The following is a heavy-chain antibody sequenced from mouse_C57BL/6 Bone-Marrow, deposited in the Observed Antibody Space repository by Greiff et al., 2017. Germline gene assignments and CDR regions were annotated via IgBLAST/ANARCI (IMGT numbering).Heavy chain of an antibody. CDR3: ARDWAGYYGDAMDY. D-gene: IGHD2-3*01. Sequence: QVQLQQPGAELVMPGASVKLSCKASGYTFTSYWMHWVKQRPGQGLEWIGEIDPSDSYTNYNQKFKGKSTLTVDKSSSTAYMQLSILTSEDSAVYYCARDWAGYYGDAMDYWGQGTSVTVSS. CDR1: GYTFTSYW. CDR2: IDPSDSYT. J-gene: IGHJ4*01. V-gene: IGHV1-69*01.